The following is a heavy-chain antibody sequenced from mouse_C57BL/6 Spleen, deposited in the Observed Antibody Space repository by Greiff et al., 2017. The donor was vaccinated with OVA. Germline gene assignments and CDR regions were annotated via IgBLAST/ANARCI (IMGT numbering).Heavy chain of an antibody. J-gene: IGHJ3*01. CDR3: EREGGYDGSSWFAY. V-gene: IGHV1-52*01. CDR1: GYTFTSYW. Sequence: QVQLQQPGAELVRPGSSVKLSCKASGYTFTSYWMHWVKQRPIQGLEWIGNIDPSDSETHYNQKFKDKATLTVDKSSSTAYMQLSSLTSEDSAVYNCEREGGYDGSSWFAYWGQGTLVTVSA. D-gene: IGHD2-3*01. CDR2: IDPSDSET.